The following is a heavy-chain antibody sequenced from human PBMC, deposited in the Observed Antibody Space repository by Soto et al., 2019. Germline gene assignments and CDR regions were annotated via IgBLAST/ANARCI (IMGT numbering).Heavy chain of an antibody. J-gene: IGHJ6*02. CDR2: IYNGGST. D-gene: IGHD2-21*02. CDR3: ARDLWGYCGTDCYPLDV. Sequence: SETLSLTCTVSGDSISNVNYCWSWIRQPPDKGLEWIGHIYNGGSTYSNPSLRSRVTISVDTSKNQFSLKLNSVTAADTAVYYCARDLWGYCGTDCYPLDVWGQGTTVTVSS. CDR1: GDSISNVNYC. V-gene: IGHV4-30-4*02.